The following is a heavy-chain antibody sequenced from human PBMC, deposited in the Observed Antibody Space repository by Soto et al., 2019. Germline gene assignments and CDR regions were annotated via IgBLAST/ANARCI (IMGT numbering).Heavy chain of an antibody. CDR2: IIPIFGTA. D-gene: IGHD6-19*01. Sequence: SVEVSCKASGGTFSSYAISWVRQAPGQGLEWMGGIIPIFGTANYAQKFQGRVTITADESTSTAYMELSSLRSEDTAVYYCASPGISVAGHYYYGMDVWGQGTTLTVSS. J-gene: IGHJ6*02. V-gene: IGHV1-69*13. CDR1: GGTFSSYA. CDR3: ASPGISVAGHYYYGMDV.